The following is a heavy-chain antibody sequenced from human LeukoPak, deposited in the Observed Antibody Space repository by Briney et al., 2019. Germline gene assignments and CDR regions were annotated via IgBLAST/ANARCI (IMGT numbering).Heavy chain of an antibody. V-gene: IGHV5-51*01. D-gene: IGHD3-9*01. CDR2: IYPGDSDT. Sequence: GESLKISCKGSGYSFTSYWIGWVRQMPGKGLEWMGIIYPGDSDTRYSPSFQGQVTISADKSISTAYLQWSSLKASDTAMYYCARALAYDILTPDAFDIWGQGTMVTVSS. CDR3: ARALAYDILTPDAFDI. J-gene: IGHJ3*02. CDR1: GYSFTSYW.